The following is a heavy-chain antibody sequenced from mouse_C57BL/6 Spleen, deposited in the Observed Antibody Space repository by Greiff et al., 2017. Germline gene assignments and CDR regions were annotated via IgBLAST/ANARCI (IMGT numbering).Heavy chain of an antibody. V-gene: IGHV1-85*01. D-gene: IGHD4-1*01. CDR2: IYPRDGST. J-gene: IGHJ2*01. CDR1: GYTFTSYD. Sequence: VKLVESGPELVKPGASVKLSCKASGYTFTSYDINWVKQRPGQGLEWIGWIYPRDGSTKYNEKFKGKATLTVDTSSSTAYMELHSLTSEDSAVYFCARKGPGTSLDYWGQGTTLTVSS. CDR3: ARKGPGTSLDY.